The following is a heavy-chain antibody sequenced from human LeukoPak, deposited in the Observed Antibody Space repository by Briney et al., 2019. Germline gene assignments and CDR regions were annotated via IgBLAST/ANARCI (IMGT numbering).Heavy chain of an antibody. J-gene: IGHJ3*02. Sequence: SVKVSCKASGYTFTGYYMHWVRQAPGQGLEWMGGVIPIFGTANYAQKFQGRVTITADESTSTAYMELSSLRSEDTAVYYCARNYGYDSSGYLRDAFDIWGQGTMVTVSS. CDR1: GYTFTGYY. D-gene: IGHD3-22*01. CDR3: ARNYGYDSSGYLRDAFDI. CDR2: VIPIFGTA. V-gene: IGHV1-69*13.